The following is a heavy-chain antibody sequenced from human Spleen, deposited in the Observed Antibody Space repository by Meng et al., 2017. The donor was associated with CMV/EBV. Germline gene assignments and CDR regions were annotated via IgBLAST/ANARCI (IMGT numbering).Heavy chain of an antibody. D-gene: IGHD5-24*01. J-gene: IGHJ4*02. V-gene: IGHV3-43*01. CDR2: ISWDGGST. CDR3: ANSYNY. CDR1: GFTFDDYT. Sequence: GGSLRLSCAASGFTFDDYTMHWVRQAPGKGLEWVSLISWDGGSTYYADSVKGRFTISRDNSKNSLYLQMNSLRTEDTALYYRANSYNYWGQGTLVTVSS.